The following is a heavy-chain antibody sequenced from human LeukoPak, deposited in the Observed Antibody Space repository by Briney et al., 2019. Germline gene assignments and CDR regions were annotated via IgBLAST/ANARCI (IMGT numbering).Heavy chain of an antibody. V-gene: IGHV1-2*02. J-gene: IGHJ4*02. CDR3: ATDPFDH. Sequence: ASVKVSCKASGYTFTGYYMNWVRQAPGQGLEWMGWINPSNGDTVYTQKFRGRVTLTADTAITTAYMELSSLRSDDTAVYYCATDPFDHWGQGTLVTVSS. CDR2: INPSNGDT. CDR1: GYTFTGYY.